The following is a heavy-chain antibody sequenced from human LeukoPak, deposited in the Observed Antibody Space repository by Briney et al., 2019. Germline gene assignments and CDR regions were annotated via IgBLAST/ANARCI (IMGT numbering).Heavy chain of an antibody. Sequence: GGSLRLSCAASGFTFSNYAMSWVRQGPGKGLEWVSAISGSGGSTYYADSVKGRFTISRDISKNTLYLQMNSPRAEDTAVYYCAKGGMGYDSSGYLYFDYWGQGTLVTVSS. J-gene: IGHJ4*02. CDR3: AKGGMGYDSSGYLYFDY. CDR2: ISGSGGST. D-gene: IGHD3-22*01. V-gene: IGHV3-23*01. CDR1: GFTFSNYA.